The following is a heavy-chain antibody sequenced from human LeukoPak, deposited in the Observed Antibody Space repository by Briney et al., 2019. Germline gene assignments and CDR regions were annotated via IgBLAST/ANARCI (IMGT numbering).Heavy chain of an antibody. D-gene: IGHD6-19*01. V-gene: IGHV3-33*01. CDR3: ARVSSSGWSDY. Sequence: GGSLRLSCAASGFTFSSYGMHWVRQAPGKGLEWVAVIWYDGSNKYYVDSVKGRFTVSRDNSKNTLYLQMNSLRAEDTAVYYCARVSSSGWSDYWGQGTLVTVSS. CDR1: GFTFSSYG. J-gene: IGHJ4*02. CDR2: IWYDGSNK.